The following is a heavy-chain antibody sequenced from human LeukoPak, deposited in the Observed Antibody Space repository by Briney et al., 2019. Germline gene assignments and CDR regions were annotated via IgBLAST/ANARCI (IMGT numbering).Heavy chain of an antibody. CDR2: IYTSGST. V-gene: IGHV4-61*02. Sequence: SETLSLTCTVSGGSISSGSYYWSWIRQPAGKGLEWIGRIYTSGSTNYNPSLKSRVTISVDTSKNQFSLKLSSVTAADTAVYYCARVTAAAISYFEYWGQGTLVTVSS. CDR3: ARVTAAAISYFEY. D-gene: IGHD2-2*01. J-gene: IGHJ4*02. CDR1: GGSISSGSYY.